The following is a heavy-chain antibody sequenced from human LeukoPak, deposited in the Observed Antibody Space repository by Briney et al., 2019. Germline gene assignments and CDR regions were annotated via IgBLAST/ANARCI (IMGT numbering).Heavy chain of an antibody. CDR2: IYYSGIT. V-gene: IGHV4-39*01. Sequence: SETLSLTCTVSGGSITSSSYYWGWIPQPPGKGLEWLGSIYYSGITYYNPSLKSRVTISVDTSNNQFSLKLSSVIATDAAVYYCARHRYVTGWSPIDYWGQGTLVTVSS. CDR1: GGSITSSSYY. D-gene: IGHD6-19*01. J-gene: IGHJ4*02. CDR3: ARHRYVTGWSPIDY.